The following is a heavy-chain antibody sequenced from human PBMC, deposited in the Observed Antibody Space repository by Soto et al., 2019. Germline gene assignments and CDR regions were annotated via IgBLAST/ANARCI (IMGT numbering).Heavy chain of an antibody. Sequence: EVQLLESGGGLVQPGGSLRLSCAASGFTFSSFALSWVRQAPGKGLEWVSGISGSGDGTDYADSVKGRFTISRDNSKNTLYLQMNSLRAEDTAVYYCAGPGYSSQDYWGQGALVTVSS. CDR1: GFTFSSFA. CDR3: AGPGYSSQDY. CDR2: ISGSGDGT. D-gene: IGHD5-18*01. J-gene: IGHJ4*02. V-gene: IGHV3-23*01.